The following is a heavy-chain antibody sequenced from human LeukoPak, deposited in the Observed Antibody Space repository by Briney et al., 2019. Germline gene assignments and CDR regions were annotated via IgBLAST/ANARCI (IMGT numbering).Heavy chain of an antibody. Sequence: GGSLRLSCAASGFPFTNYWMIWFRQTPGKGLEWVATIKQDGSGKYYVDSVKGRFTISRDTPKNTLYLQVNSLRVEDTAVYYCASWPVGWYGEDSWGQGTLVTVSS. V-gene: IGHV3-7*03. CDR3: ASWPVGWYGEDS. J-gene: IGHJ4*02. D-gene: IGHD6-19*01. CDR1: GFPFTNYW. CDR2: IKQDGSGK.